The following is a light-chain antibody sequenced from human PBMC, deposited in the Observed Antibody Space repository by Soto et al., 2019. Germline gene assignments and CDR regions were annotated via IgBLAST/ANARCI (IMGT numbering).Light chain of an antibody. CDR2: GAS. V-gene: IGKV3-15*01. CDR1: QSGSSN. CDR3: QQYNNWPWT. Sequence: EIGTTQSPATLSVSPGERGTLSCRASQSGSSNLAWYQQKPGQAPRLLIYGASTRATGIPARLSGSRSGTEFTLTISSLQSEDFAVYYCQQYNNWPWTFGQGTKVEIK. J-gene: IGKJ1*01.